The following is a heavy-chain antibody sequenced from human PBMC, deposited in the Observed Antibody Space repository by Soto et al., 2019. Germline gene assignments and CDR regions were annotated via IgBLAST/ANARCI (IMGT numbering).Heavy chain of an antibody. CDR1: GFTVSSNH. V-gene: IGHV3-66*01. D-gene: IGHD4-17*01. Sequence: EVQLVESGGNLVQPGGSLRLSCVASGFTVSSNHMTWVRQAPGKGLEWVSLISSGGSTYYADSVKGRFTISRDNSRNTLYLQINSLRAEDTAMYHCARSLTTVTSWVYWGQGTLVTVSS. J-gene: IGHJ4*02. CDR2: ISSGGST. CDR3: ARSLTTVTSWVY.